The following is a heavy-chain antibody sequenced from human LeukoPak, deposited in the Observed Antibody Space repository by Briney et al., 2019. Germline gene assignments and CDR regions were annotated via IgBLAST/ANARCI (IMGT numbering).Heavy chain of an antibody. J-gene: IGHJ4*02. V-gene: IGHV3-15*01. D-gene: IGHD2-2*01. CDR2: IKSKSDGGTT. CDR3: TTRIYHGSSTYSDFDY. Sequence: GGSLRLSCTASGFTFSNAWMSWVRQAPGKGLEWVGRIKSKSDGGTTNYAAPVKGRFTISRDDLKNTLYLQMNSLKTEDTAMYYCTTRIYHGSSTYSDFDYWGQGTLVTVSS. CDR1: GFTFSNAW.